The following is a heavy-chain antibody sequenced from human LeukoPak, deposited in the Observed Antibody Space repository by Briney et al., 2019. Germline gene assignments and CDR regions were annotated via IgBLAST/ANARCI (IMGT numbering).Heavy chain of an antibody. CDR3: ARVGDSSGYYSYFDY. V-gene: IGHV1-46*01. Sequence: ASVKVSCKASGYTFTSYYMHWARQSPGQGLEWMGIINPSGGSTSYAQKFQGRVTMTRDTSTSTVYMELSSLRSEDTAVYYCARVGDSSGYYSYFDYWGQGTLVTVSS. D-gene: IGHD3-22*01. J-gene: IGHJ4*02. CDR2: INPSGGST. CDR1: GYTFTSYY.